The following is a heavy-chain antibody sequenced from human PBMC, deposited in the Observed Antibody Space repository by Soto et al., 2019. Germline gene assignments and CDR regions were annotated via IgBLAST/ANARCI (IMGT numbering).Heavy chain of an antibody. V-gene: IGHV3-23*01. CDR3: AKDRFGIVGPVDY. Sequence: VQLLESGGDLVQPGGSLRLSCAASGLIFSDYAMSWVRQAPGKGLECVACISGSGDKTFYADSVKGRFTISRDNSKHTFSLHMNSLRVDDTAVYFCAKDRFGIVGPVDYWGPGTLVTVSS. CDR1: GLIFSDYA. CDR2: ISGSGDKT. J-gene: IGHJ4*02. D-gene: IGHD1-26*01.